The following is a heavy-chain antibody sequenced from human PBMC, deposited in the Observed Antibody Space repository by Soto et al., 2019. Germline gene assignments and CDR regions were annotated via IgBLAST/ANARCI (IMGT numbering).Heavy chain of an antibody. Sequence: SETLSLTCTVSGGSISSNSYSWGWIRQPPGKGLEWIGTISDSGSTYYNPSLKGRVSISVDTSKNQFSLTLTSVTAADTAVYYCARQGFGVLHALVDVWGQGPTVPVSS. CDR1: GGSISSNSYS. CDR3: ARQGFGVLHALVDV. CDR2: ISDSGST. D-gene: IGHD3-10*01. V-gene: IGHV4-39*07. J-gene: IGHJ6*02.